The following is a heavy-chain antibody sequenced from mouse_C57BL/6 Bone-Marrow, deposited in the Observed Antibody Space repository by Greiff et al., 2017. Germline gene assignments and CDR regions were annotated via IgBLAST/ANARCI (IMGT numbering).Heavy chain of an antibody. CDR1: GFNIKDDY. CDR3: TTNYGSDY. J-gene: IGHJ3*01. CDR2: IDPENGDT. Sequence: VQLQQSGAELVRPGASVKLSCTASGFNIKDDYMHWVKQRPEQGLEWIGWIDPENGDTEYASKFQGKATITADTSSNTAYLQLSSLTSEDTAVYYCTTNYGSDYWGQGTLVTVSA. V-gene: IGHV14-4*01. D-gene: IGHD1-1*01.